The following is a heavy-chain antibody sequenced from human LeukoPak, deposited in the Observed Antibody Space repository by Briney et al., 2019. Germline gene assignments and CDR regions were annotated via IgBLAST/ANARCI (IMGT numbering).Heavy chain of an antibody. CDR2: INHRGST. Sequence: SETLSLTCAVYGGSFSGYYWSWIRQPPGRGLEWIGEINHRGSTNYNPSLTSRVTISVDTSKNQFSLKLSSVTAADTAVYYCARANVVTASDYWGQGTLVTVAS. V-gene: IGHV4-34*01. CDR1: GGSFSGYY. J-gene: IGHJ4*02. D-gene: IGHD2-21*02. CDR3: ARANVVTASDY.